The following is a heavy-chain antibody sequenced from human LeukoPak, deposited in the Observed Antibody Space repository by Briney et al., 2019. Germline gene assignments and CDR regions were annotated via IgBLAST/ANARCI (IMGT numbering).Heavy chain of an antibody. CDR2: ISYDGSNK. CDR3: AKDSTYYYDSSGYYGGPPDY. Sequence: PGGSLRLSCAASGFTFSSYWMSWVRQAPGKGLEWVPVISYDGSNKYYADSVKGRFTISRDNSKNTLYPQMNSLRAEDTAVYYCAKDSTYYYDSSGYYGGPPDYWGQGTLVTVSS. D-gene: IGHD3-22*01. J-gene: IGHJ4*02. CDR1: GFTFSSYW. V-gene: IGHV3-30*18.